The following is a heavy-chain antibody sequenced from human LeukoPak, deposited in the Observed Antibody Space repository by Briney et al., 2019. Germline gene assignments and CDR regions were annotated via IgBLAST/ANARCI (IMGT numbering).Heavy chain of an antibody. D-gene: IGHD1-20*01. J-gene: IGHJ4*02. CDR3: ARAEGNWNLFDY. CDR1: GGSISSYY. V-gene: IGHV4-59*12. CDR2: IYYSGST. Sequence: PSETLSLTCTVSGGSISSYYWSWIRQPPGKGLEWIGYIYYSGSTNYNPSLKSRVTISVDTSKNQFSLKLSSVTAADTAVYYCARAEGNWNLFDYWGQGTLVTVSS.